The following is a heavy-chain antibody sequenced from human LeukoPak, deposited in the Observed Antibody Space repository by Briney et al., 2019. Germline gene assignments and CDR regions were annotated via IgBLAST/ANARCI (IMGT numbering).Heavy chain of an antibody. V-gene: IGHV1-69*06. J-gene: IGHJ6*02. CDR3: ARENGYSYGYRYGMDV. Sequence: VASVKVSCKASGGTFSSYAISWVRQAPGQGLEWMGGIIPIFGTANYAQKFQGRVTITADKSTSTAYMELSSLRSEDTAVYYCARENGYSYGYRYGMDVWGQGTTVTVSS. CDR1: GGTFSSYA. D-gene: IGHD5-18*01. CDR2: IIPIFGTA.